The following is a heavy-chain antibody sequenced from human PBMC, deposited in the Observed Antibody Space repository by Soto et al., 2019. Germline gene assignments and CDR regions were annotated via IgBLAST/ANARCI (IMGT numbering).Heavy chain of an antibody. CDR1: GFSLSTSGVG. Sequence: QITLKESGPTLVKPTQTLTLTCTFSGFSLSTSGVGVGWIVQPPGKAREGLALIYWDDDKRYSPSLKSRLTITKDTSKNQVVLTMTNMDPVDTATYYCARQQRGWYDSTVGGHFDYWGQGTLVTVSS. CDR2: IYWDDDK. V-gene: IGHV2-5*02. D-gene: IGHD3-22*01. CDR3: ARQQRGWYDSTVGGHFDY. J-gene: IGHJ4*02.